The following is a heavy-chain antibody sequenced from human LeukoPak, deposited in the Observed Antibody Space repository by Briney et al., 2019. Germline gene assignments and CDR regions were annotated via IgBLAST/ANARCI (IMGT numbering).Heavy chain of an antibody. CDR3: ASLTTVNPPGYFDY. Sequence: GGSLRLSCAASGFTFYSYSMNWVRQAPGKGLEWVSYISAISNTMYYADSVKGRFTISGDNAKSSLFLQMHSLRAEDTAVYYCASLTTVNPPGYFDYWGQGTLVIVSS. J-gene: IGHJ4*02. CDR2: ISAISNTM. D-gene: IGHD4-17*01. V-gene: IGHV3-48*01. CDR1: GFTFYSYS.